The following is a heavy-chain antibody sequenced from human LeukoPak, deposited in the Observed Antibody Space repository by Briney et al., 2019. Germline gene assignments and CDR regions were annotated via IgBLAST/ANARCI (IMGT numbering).Heavy chain of an antibody. CDR1: GVSISSSSYY. CDR2: IYYSGST. D-gene: IGHD6-19*01. Sequence: PSETLSLTCTVSGVSISSSSYYWDWIRQPPGKGLEWIGSIYYSGSTYYNPSLKSRVTISVDTSRNQFSLRLTSVTAADTAVYYCARHPLVPGIGWPFWGQGTLVTVSS. CDR3: ARHPLVPGIGWPF. J-gene: IGHJ4*02. V-gene: IGHV4-39*01.